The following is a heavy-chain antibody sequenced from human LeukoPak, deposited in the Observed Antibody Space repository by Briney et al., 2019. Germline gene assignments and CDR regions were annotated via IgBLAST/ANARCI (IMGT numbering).Heavy chain of an antibody. Sequence: GGSLKISCKGSGYSFTSYWIGWVRQMPGKGLEWMGIIYPGDSDTRYSPSFQGQVTISADKSISTAYLQWSSLKASDTAMYYCARLAPGYCSSTSCYTFFDYWGQGTLVTVSS. CDR2: IYPGDSDT. D-gene: IGHD2-2*02. CDR1: GYSFTSYW. V-gene: IGHV5-51*01. CDR3: ARLAPGYCSSTSCYTFFDY. J-gene: IGHJ4*02.